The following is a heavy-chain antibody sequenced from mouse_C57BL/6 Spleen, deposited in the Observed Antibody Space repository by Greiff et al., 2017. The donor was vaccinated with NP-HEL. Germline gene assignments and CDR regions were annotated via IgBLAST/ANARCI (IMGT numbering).Heavy chain of an antibody. CDR3: ARHSNYERGYFDV. J-gene: IGHJ1*03. CDR2: ISGGGGDT. CDR1: GFTFSSYT. Sequence: EVKVVESGGGLVKPGGSLKLSCAASGFTFSSYTMSWVRQTPEKRLEWVATISGGGGDTYYPDSVKGRFTISRDNAKNTLYLQMSSLRSEDTALYYCARHSNYERGYFDVWGTGTTVTVSS. D-gene: IGHD2-5*01. V-gene: IGHV5-9*01.